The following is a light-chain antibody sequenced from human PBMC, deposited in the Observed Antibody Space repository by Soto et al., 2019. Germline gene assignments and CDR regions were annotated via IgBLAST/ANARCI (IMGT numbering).Light chain of an antibody. V-gene: IGLV2-8*01. CDR2: GFS. Sequence: QSVLTQPPSASGSPGQSVTISCTGTSSDVGGYNYVSWYQQHPGKAPKLMINGFSKRPSGVPDRFSGSKSGNTASLTVSGLQAEDEADYYCSSYTSSSTLVVFGGGTKLTVL. CDR3: SSYTSSSTLVV. J-gene: IGLJ2*01. CDR1: SSDVGGYNY.